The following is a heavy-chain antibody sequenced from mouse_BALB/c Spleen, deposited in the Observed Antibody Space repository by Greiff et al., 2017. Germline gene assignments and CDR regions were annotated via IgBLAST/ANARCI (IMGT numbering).Heavy chain of an antibody. CDR3: ARSNYVGYFDV. J-gene: IGHJ1*01. CDR1: GYSITSDYA. CDR2: ISYSGST. Sequence: EVKLVESGPGLVKPSQSLSLTCTVTGYSITSDYAWNWIRQFPGNKLEWMGYISYSGSTSYNPSLKSRISITRDTSKNQFFLQLNSVTTEDTATYYCARSNYVGYFDVWGAGTTVTVSS. D-gene: IGHD1-1*01. V-gene: IGHV3-2*02.